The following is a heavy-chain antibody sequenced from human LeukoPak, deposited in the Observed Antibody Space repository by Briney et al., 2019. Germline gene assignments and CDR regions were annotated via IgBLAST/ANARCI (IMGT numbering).Heavy chain of an antibody. Sequence: GGSLRLSCAASGFTFSSYAMTWVRQAPGKGLEWVANIKQDGSEIHYVDSVKGRFTISRDNAKNSLFLQMNSLRAEDTAVYYCARGSRAAAESYFDSWGQGTLVTVSS. J-gene: IGHJ4*02. CDR3: ARGSRAAAESYFDS. CDR1: GFTFSSYA. V-gene: IGHV3-7*01. CDR2: IKQDGSEI. D-gene: IGHD6-25*01.